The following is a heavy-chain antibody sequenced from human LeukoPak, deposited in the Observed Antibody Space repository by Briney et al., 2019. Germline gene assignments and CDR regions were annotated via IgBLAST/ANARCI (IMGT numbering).Heavy chain of an antibody. CDR2: ISSSSSYI. CDR1: GFTFSSYS. CDR3: ARDSGYFDWSYYFDY. J-gene: IGHJ4*02. Sequence: PGGSLRLSCAASGFTFSSYSMNWVRQAPGKGLEWVSSISSSSSYIYYADSVKGRFTISRDNAKSSLYLQMNSLRAEDTAVYYCARDSGYFDWSYYFDYWGQGTLVTVSS. V-gene: IGHV3-21*01. D-gene: IGHD3-9*01.